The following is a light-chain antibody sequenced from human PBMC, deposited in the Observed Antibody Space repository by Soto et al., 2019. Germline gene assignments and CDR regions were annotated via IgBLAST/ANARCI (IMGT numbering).Light chain of an antibody. V-gene: IGKV3-20*01. Sequence: EIVLTQSPGTLSLSPGERATLFCRASQSVSSSYLAWYQQKPGQAHRLLIYGASSRATGIPDRFSGSGSGTDVTLTISRLEPEDFAVYYCQQYGSSHNTLGGGTKVEIK. CDR3: QQYGSSHNT. J-gene: IGKJ4*01. CDR1: QSVSSSY. CDR2: GAS.